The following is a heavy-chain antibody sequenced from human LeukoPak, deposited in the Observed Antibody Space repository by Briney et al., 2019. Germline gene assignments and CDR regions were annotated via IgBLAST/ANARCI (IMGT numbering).Heavy chain of an antibody. J-gene: IGHJ4*02. V-gene: IGHV4-34*01. Sequence: SETLSLTCAVYVGSFSGYYWSWIRQPPGKGLEWIGEINHSVSTNYNPSLKSRVTISVNTSKSQFSLKLSSVTAADTAVYYCARGAQTYYDKAPVDYWGQGTLVTVSS. CDR3: ARGAQTYYDKAPVDY. CDR1: VGSFSGYY. CDR2: INHSVST. D-gene: IGHD3-22*01.